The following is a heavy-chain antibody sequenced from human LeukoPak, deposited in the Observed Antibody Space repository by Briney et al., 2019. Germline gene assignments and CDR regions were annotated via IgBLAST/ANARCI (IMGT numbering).Heavy chain of an antibody. J-gene: IGHJ4*02. V-gene: IGHV1-2*02. D-gene: IGHD3-16*02. Sequence: ASVKVSCKTSGFTFTGYYMHWVRQAPGQGLEWMGWINPNSGATTYSQEFQGRVTITRDTSASTAYMELSSLRSEDMAVYYCARFGGVIVGFDFWGQGTLVTVSS. CDR1: GFTFTGYY. CDR3: ARFGGVIVGFDF. CDR2: INPNSGAT.